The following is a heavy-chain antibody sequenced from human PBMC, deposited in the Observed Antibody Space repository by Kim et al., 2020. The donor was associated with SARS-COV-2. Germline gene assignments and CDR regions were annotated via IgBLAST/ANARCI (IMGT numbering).Heavy chain of an antibody. CDR3: ARQGFTSLGLDV. Sequence: SETLSLTCTVSGGSISSNSYYWGWIRQPPGKGLDWIGSKYYSGRTHYNPSPKSRITISVDRSKNQFSLNLCSVTAADTAVYYCARQGFTSLGLDVWGQGTTVTISS. V-gene: IGHV4-39*01. CDR2: KYYSGRT. CDR1: GGSISSNSYY. D-gene: IGHD2-2*01. J-gene: IGHJ6*02.